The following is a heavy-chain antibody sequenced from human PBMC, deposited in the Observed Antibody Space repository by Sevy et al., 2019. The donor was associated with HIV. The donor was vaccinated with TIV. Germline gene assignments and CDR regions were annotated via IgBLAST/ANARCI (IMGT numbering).Heavy chain of an antibody. CDR1: GFTFSSYA. Sequence: GGSLRLSCAASGFTFSSYAMSWVRQAPGKGLEWVSAISGSGGSTYYTESVKGRFTISRDNSKITLYLEMNTLRAEDTAVYYCAKEQLTMVRGVIIRGAFDIWGQGTMVTVSS. D-gene: IGHD3-10*01. V-gene: IGHV3-23*01. CDR3: AKEQLTMVRGVIIRGAFDI. J-gene: IGHJ3*02. CDR2: ISGSGGST.